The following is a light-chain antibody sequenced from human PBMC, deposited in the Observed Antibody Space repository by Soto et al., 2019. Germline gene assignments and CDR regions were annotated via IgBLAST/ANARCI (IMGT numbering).Light chain of an antibody. CDR1: QSVSSN. CDR2: GAS. J-gene: IGKJ5*01. Sequence: EIVLTQSPGTLSLSPGERATLSCRASQSVSSNLAWYQQKPGQAPRLLIYGASTRATGIPARFSGSGSGTEFTLTISSLQSENFAVYSCQQYNNWPAITFGQGTRLEIK. V-gene: IGKV3D-15*01. CDR3: QQYNNWPAIT.